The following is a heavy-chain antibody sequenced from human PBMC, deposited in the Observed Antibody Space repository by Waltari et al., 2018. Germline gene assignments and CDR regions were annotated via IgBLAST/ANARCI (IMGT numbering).Heavy chain of an antibody. CDR3: ARRGDYPHFDY. V-gene: IGHV3-74*01. CDR1: GFTFSSYW. Sequence: EVQLVESGGGLVQPGGSRRLPCVVSGFTFSSYWMPWVRQAPGKGLVWVSRINSDGSSTSYADSVKGRFTISRDNAKNTLYLQMNSLRAEDTAVYYCARRGDYPHFDYWGQGTLVTVSS. J-gene: IGHJ4*02. D-gene: IGHD4-17*01. CDR2: INSDGSST.